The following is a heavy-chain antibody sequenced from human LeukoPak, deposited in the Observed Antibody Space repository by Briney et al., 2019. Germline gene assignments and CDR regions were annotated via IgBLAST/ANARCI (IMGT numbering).Heavy chain of an antibody. Sequence: SETLSLTCTVSGGSISSSSYYWGWIRQPPGKRLEWIESIYYSGSAYYNPPLKSRVTRSVDTSKNQFSLKLSSVTAADTAVYYCARQEFWSGYSNWFDPWGQGTLVTVSS. J-gene: IGHJ5*02. CDR3: ARQEFWSGYSNWFDP. CDR2: IYYSGSA. D-gene: IGHD3-3*01. CDR1: GGSISSSSYY. V-gene: IGHV4-39*01.